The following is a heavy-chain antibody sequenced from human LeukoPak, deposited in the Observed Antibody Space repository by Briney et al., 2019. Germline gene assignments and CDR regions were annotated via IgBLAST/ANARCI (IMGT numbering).Heavy chain of an antibody. J-gene: IGHJ5*02. CDR3: VRDLQRHYLGVAVAGRRRWFDP. V-gene: IGHV3-23*01. Sequence: PGGSLRLSCAASGFTFRRYAMSWVRQAPGKGLEWVSGISASGNSTYYADPVKGRFTISRDNAKNTLYLQMNSLRAEDTAIYYCVRDLQRHYLGVAVAGRRRWFDPWGQGTLVTVSS. CDR1: GFTFRRYA. D-gene: IGHD6-13*01. CDR2: ISASGNST.